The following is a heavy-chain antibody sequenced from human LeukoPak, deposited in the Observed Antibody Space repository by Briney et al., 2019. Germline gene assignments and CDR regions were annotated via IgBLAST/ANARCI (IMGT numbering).Heavy chain of an antibody. CDR2: IILIFGTA. V-gene: IGHV1-69*05. CDR3: ARTSDSSGYYYYYYMDV. CDR1: GGTFSSYA. Sequence: SVKVSCKASGGTFSSYAISWVRQAPGQGLECMGGIILIFGTANYAQKFQGRVTITTDESTSTAYMELSSLRSEDTAVYYCARTSDSSGYYYYYYMDVWGTGTTVTVSS. D-gene: IGHD3-22*01. J-gene: IGHJ6*03.